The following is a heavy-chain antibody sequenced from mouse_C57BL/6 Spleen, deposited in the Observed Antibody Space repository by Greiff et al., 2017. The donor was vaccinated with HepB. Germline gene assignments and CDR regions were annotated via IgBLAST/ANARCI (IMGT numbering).Heavy chain of an antibody. D-gene: IGHD1-1*01. CDR3: ERGVLYYYGRSPAWFAY. CDR1: GYTFTSYD. CDR2: IYPRDGST. V-gene: IGHV1-85*01. J-gene: IGHJ3*01. Sequence: QVQLQQSGPELVKPGASVKLSCKASGYTFTSYDINWVKQRPGQGLEWIGWIYPRDGSTKYNEKFKGKATLTVDTSSSTAYMELHSLTSEDSAVYFCERGVLYYYGRSPAWFAYWGQGTLVTVSA.